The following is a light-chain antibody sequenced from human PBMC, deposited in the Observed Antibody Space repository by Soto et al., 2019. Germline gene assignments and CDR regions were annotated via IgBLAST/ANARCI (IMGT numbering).Light chain of an antibody. CDR1: QSISSW. J-gene: IGKJ1*01. CDR3: QQYNSYWK. CDR2: DAS. V-gene: IGKV1-5*01. Sequence: DIQMTQSPSTLSASVGDRVTITCRASQSISSWLAWYQQKPGKAHKLLIYDASSLESGVPSRFSGSGSGTELTLTISSLQPDDFETYYCQQYNSYWKFGQGTKVEIK.